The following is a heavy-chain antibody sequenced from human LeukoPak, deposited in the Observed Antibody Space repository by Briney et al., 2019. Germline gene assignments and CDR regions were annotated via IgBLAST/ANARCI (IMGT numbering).Heavy chain of an antibody. CDR2: MNPNSGNT. D-gene: IGHD6-13*01. CDR3: ARGSSSWFDP. CDR1: GGTFSSYA. Sequence: ASVKVSCKASGGTFSSYAINWVRQATGQGLEWMGWMNPNSGNTGYAQKFQGRVTMTRNTSISTAYMELSSLRSEDTAVYYCARGSSSWFDPWGQGTLVTVSS. J-gene: IGHJ5*02. V-gene: IGHV1-8*02.